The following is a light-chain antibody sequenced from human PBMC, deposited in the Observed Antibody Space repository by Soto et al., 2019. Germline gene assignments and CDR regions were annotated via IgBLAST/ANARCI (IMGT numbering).Light chain of an antibody. J-gene: IGLJ2*01. Sequence: QSVLTQPASVSGSPGQSITISCTGTSSDIGDYNYVSWYLQHPGKAPKLMIYDVINRPSGVSNRFSGSKSGNTAYLTISGLQAEDEADYYCSSYTGSSTLVVFGGGTKVTVL. CDR1: SSDIGDYNY. CDR3: SSYTGSSTLVV. CDR2: DVI. V-gene: IGLV2-14*01.